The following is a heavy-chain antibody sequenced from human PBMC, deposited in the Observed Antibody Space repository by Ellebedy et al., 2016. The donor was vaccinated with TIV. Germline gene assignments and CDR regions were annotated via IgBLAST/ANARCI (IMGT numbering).Heavy chain of an antibody. V-gene: IGHV3-66*01. Sequence: GESLKISCAASGFNVSSNYMTWVRQAPGKGLEWVSVINSGGDTYYADSVKGRFTISRDNSKNTLYLQMNSLRAEDTAVYYCARDLGYYDSSGFSSDYWGQGTLVTVSS. CDR3: ARDLGYYDSSGFSSDY. D-gene: IGHD3-22*01. CDR1: GFNVSSNY. J-gene: IGHJ4*02. CDR2: INSGGDT.